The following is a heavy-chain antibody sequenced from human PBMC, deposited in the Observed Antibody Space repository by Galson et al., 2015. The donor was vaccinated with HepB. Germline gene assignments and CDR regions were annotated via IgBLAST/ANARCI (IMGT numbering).Heavy chain of an antibody. J-gene: IGHJ4*02. D-gene: IGHD3-16*01. CDR2: LSNSGSAR. Sequence: SLRLSCAASGFTFSDYYMSWIRQAPGKGLEWISYLSNSGSARYYADSVKGRFTISRDNAKNSLYLQMNSLRAEDTAVYYCAREIWGTWGTDYWGQGVLVTVSS. CDR1: GFTFSDYY. CDR3: AREIWGTWGTDY. V-gene: IGHV3-11*01.